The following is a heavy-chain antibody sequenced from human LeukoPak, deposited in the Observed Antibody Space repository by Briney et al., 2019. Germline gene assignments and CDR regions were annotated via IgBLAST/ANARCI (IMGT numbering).Heavy chain of an antibody. V-gene: IGHV1-2*02. Sequence: ASVRVSCKASEYTFTGYVHWVRQAPGQGLEWMGWIDPKSGGTNYVQRFQGRVTMTRDTSISTAYMELTSLRSDDTAVYYCARGSYSDSSGYISFWGQGTLVSVSS. J-gene: IGHJ4*02. CDR3: ARGSYSDSSGYISF. D-gene: IGHD3-22*01. CDR1: EYTFTGY. CDR2: IDPKSGGT.